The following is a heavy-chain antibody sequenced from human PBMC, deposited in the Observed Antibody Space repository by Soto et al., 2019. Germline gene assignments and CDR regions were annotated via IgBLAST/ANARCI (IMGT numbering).Heavy chain of an antibody. CDR3: ARDRRDGYNYDYFDY. D-gene: IGHD5-12*01. CDR2: IKQDGSEK. CDR1: GFTFSSYW. V-gene: IGHV3-7*03. J-gene: IGHJ4*02. Sequence: EVQLVESGGGLVQPGGSLRLSCAASGFTFSSYWMSWVRQAQGKGLEWVANIKQDGSEKYYVDSVKGRFTISRDNAKNSLYLQMNSLRAEDTAVYYCARDRRDGYNYDYFDYWGQGTRVTVSS.